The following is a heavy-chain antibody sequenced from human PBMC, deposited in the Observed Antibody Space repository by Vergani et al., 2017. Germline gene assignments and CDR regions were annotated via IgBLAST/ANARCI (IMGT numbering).Heavy chain of an antibody. CDR1: GGTFSSYA. CDR2: IIPIFGTA. D-gene: IGHD2-2*01. V-gene: IGHV1-69*18. Sequence: QVQLVQSGAEVKKPGSSVKVSCKASGGTFSSYAISWVRQAPGQGLEWMGRIIPIFGTANYAQKFQGRVTITADDSTSTAYMELSSLRSEDTALYYCARDIVVVPAPPLYYYYGMYVGGQGTTVTVSS. J-gene: IGHJ6*02. CDR3: ARDIVVVPAPPLYYYYGMYV.